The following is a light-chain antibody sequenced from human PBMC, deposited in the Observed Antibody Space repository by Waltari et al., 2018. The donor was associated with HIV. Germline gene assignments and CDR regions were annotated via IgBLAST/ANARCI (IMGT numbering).Light chain of an antibody. CDR2: DVS. Sequence: QSALTQPASVSGSPGQSITLSCTGTSSDVGGYNLFSWYQQHPGKPPKLRIYDVSKRPSGVSNRFSGSKPGNTASLTSSGLQAEDEADYYCCAYAGSTTYVIFGGGTKLTVL. V-gene: IGLV2-23*02. CDR3: CAYAGSTTYVI. J-gene: IGLJ2*01. CDR1: SSDVGGYNL.